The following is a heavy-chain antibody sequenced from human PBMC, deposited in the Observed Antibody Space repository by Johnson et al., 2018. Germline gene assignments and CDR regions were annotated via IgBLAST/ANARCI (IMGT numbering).Heavy chain of an antibody. V-gene: IGHV4-59*01. CDR2: IYYSGST. J-gene: IGHJ6*03. Sequence: QVQLQESGPGLVKPSETLSLTCTVSGGSISSYYWSWIRQPPGKGLEWIGYIYYSGSTNYNPSLKSRVTISVDTSKNQFSLKLSSVTAADTAVYYCAGDSNSGPFYYYYYMDVWGKGTTVTVSS. CDR3: AGDSNSGPFYYYYYMDV. D-gene: IGHD3-10*01. CDR1: GGSISSYY.